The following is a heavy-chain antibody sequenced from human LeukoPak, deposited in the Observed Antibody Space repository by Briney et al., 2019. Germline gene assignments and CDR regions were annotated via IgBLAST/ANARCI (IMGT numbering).Heavy chain of an antibody. D-gene: IGHD3-10*01. CDR2: ISSSGST. CDR1: GDSISSGDYY. CDR3: ARHYYGSGSYFRLRDNWFDP. V-gene: IGHV4-61*02. Sequence: SETLSLTCTVSGDSISSGDYYWSWIRQPAGKGLEWIGRISSSGSTNYNPSLKSRVTISVDTSKNQFSLKLSSVTAADTAVYYCARHYYGSGSYFRLRDNWFDPWGQGTLVTVSS. J-gene: IGHJ5*02.